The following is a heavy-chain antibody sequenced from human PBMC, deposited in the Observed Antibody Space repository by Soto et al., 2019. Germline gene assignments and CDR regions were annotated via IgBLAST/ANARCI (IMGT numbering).Heavy chain of an antibody. V-gene: IGHV3-64*01. J-gene: IGHJ5*02. CDR1: GFTFSSYA. CDR3: ARRQENWFDP. Sequence: GGSLRLSCAASGFTFSSYAMNWVRQAPGKGLEYVSAISSNGGSTYYANSVKGRFTISRDNSKNTLYLQMGSLRAEDMAVYYCARRQENWFDPWGQGTLVTVSS. CDR2: ISSNGGST.